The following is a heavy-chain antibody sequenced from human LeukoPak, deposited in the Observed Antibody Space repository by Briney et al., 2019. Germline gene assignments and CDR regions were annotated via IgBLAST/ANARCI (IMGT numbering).Heavy chain of an antibody. CDR2: ISSSSSSTI. CDR1: GFTFSSYS. Sequence: GGSLRLSCAASGFTFSSYSMNWVRQAPGKGLEWVSYISSSSSSTIYYADSVEGRFTISRDNAKNSLYLQMNSLRAEDTAVYYCARERYCSSTSCYTSWFDPWGQGTLVTVSS. V-gene: IGHV3-48*01. J-gene: IGHJ5*02. D-gene: IGHD2-2*02. CDR3: ARERYCSSTSCYTSWFDP.